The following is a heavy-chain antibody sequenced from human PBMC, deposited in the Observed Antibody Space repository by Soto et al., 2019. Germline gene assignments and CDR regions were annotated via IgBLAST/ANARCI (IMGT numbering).Heavy chain of an antibody. CDR1: GYSFTSYW. CDR3: ARQRYDFWSGYYRGGWGYYYGMDV. CDR2: IDPSDSYT. V-gene: IGHV5-10-1*01. Sequence: GESLKISCKGSGYSFTSYWISWVRQMPGKGLEWMGRIDPSDSYTNYSPSFQGHVTISADKSISTAYLQWSSLKASDTAMYYCARQRYDFWSGYYRGGWGYYYGMDVWGQGTTVTVSS. J-gene: IGHJ6*02. D-gene: IGHD3-3*01.